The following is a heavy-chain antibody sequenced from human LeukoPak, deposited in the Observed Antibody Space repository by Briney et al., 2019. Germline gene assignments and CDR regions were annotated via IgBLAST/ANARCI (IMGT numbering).Heavy chain of an antibody. V-gene: IGHV3-30*18. CDR2: ISKDGTDK. CDR3: AKDKTSYDSGWYMDV. D-gene: IGHD2-2*01. Sequence: PGRSLRLSCAASGFTFSSFGMHWVRQAPGKGLEWVAVISKDGTDKFYGDSVKGRFTISRDNSKDTLYLQMNSLRAEDTAVYYCAKDKTSYDSGWYMDVWGKGTTITVSS. CDR1: GFTFSSFG. J-gene: IGHJ6*03.